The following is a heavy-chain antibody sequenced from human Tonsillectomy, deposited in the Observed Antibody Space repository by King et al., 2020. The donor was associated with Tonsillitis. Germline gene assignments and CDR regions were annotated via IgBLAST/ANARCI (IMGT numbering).Heavy chain of an antibody. D-gene: IGHD1-26*01. J-gene: IGHJ4*02. V-gene: IGHV4-39*01. Sequence: QLQESGPGVVKPSETLSLTCTVSGVSLRSSDHYWAWIRQPPGKGLEWIGYIYYSGTVFYNPSLESRFTISGGTSENRFSLKLSSVPAADTAVYFCARYVSGSFDYWGQGALVTVSS. CDR2: IYYSGTV. CDR1: GVSLRSSDHY. CDR3: ARYVSGSFDY.